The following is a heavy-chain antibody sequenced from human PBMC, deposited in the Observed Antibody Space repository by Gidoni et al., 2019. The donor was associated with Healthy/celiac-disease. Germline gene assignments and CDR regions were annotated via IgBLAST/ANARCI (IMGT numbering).Heavy chain of an antibody. V-gene: IGHV3-64*01. Sequence: EVQLVESGGGLVQPGGSLRLSCAASGITFSSYAMHWVRQAPGKGLEYVSAISSNGGSTYYANSVKGRFTISRDNSKNTLYLQMGSLRAEDMAVYYCARGRSGGYCSGGSCYSSRIFDYWGQGTLVTVSS. CDR1: GITFSSYA. J-gene: IGHJ4*02. CDR2: ISSNGGST. CDR3: ARGRSGGYCSGGSCYSSRIFDY. D-gene: IGHD2-15*01.